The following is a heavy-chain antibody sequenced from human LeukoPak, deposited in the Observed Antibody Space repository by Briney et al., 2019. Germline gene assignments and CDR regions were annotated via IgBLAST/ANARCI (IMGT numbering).Heavy chain of an antibody. D-gene: IGHD6-13*01. CDR2: IKQDGSGK. CDR1: GFTFSSYW. CDR3: ARGEGHIAAAGDTYFDY. J-gene: IGHJ4*02. V-gene: IGHV3-7*01. Sequence: GGSLRLSCAASGFTFSSYWMSWVRQAPGKGLEWVANIKQDGSGKYYVDSVKGRFTISRDNAKNSLYLQMNSLRAEDTAVYYCARGEGHIAAAGDTYFDYWGQGTLVTVSS.